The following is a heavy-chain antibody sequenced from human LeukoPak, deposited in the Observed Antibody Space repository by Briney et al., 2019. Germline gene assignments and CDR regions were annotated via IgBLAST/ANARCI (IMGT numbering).Heavy chain of an antibody. Sequence: SETLSLTCAVYGGSFSGYYWSWIRQPPGKGLEWIGEINHSGSTNYNPSLKSRVTISVDTSKNQFSLKLSSVTAADTAVYYCARGLVVVGAGHSGWFDPWGQGTLVTVSS. V-gene: IGHV4-34*01. D-gene: IGHD2-15*01. CDR3: ARGLVVVGAGHSGWFDP. CDR1: GGSFSGYY. J-gene: IGHJ5*02. CDR2: INHSGST.